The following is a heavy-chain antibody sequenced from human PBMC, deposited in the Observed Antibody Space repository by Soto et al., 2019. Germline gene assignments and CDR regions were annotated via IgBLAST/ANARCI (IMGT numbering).Heavy chain of an antibody. D-gene: IGHD2-2*03. Sequence: ASVKVSCKASGYTFTSYGISWVRQAPGQGLGWMGWISAYNGNTNYAQKLQGRVTMTTDTSTSTAYMELRSLRSDDTAVYYCARDGVGYCISTSCLNWSDPWGQGTLVTVSS. CDR2: ISAYNGNT. CDR3: ARDGVGYCISTSCLNWSDP. J-gene: IGHJ5*02. CDR1: GYTFTSYG. V-gene: IGHV1-18*01.